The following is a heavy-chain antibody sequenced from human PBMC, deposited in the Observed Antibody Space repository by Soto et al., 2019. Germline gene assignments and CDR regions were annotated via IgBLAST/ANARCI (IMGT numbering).Heavy chain of an antibody. Sequence: SETLSLTCTVSGGSISSSSYYWGWIRQPPGKGLEWIGSIYYSGSTYYNPSLKSRVTISVDTSKNQFSLKLSSVTAADTAVYYYDSSGLDYWGQGTLVTVSS. CDR2: IYYSGST. J-gene: IGHJ4*02. D-gene: IGHD3-22*01. CDR3: DSSGLDY. CDR1: GGSISSSSYY. V-gene: IGHV4-39*01.